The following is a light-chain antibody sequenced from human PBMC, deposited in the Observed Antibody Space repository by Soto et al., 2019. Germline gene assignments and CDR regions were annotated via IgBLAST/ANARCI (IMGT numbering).Light chain of an antibody. Sequence: QSALTQPASVSGSPGQSITISCTGTSSDVGGYNFVSWYQQHPGKAPKLMIYDVSYRPSGVSNRFSGSKSGNTASLTISGLQGEDEADYYCSSYTSSSTYVFGTGTKVTVL. CDR3: SSYTSSSTYV. V-gene: IGLV2-14*01. J-gene: IGLJ1*01. CDR2: DVS. CDR1: SSDVGGYNF.